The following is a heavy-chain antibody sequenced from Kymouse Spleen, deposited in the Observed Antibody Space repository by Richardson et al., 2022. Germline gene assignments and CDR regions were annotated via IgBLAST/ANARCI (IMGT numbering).Heavy chain of an antibody. CDR1: GFTFSSYS. J-gene: IGHJ6*02. CDR3: ARGRYDFWSGYYNYYYGMDV. D-gene: IGHD3-3*01. CDR2: ISSSSSYI. V-gene: IGHV3-21*03. Sequence: EVQLVESGGGLVKPGGSLRLSCAASGFTFSSYSMNWVRQAPGKGLEWVSSISSSSSYIYYADSVKGRFTISRDNAKNSLYLQMNSLRAEDTAVYYCARGRYDFWSGYYNYYYGMDVWGQGTTVTVSS.